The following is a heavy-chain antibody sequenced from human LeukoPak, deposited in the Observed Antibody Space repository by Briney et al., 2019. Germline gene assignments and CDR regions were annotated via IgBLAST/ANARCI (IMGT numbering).Heavy chain of an antibody. Sequence: SVKVSCKASGGTFSSYAISWVRRAPGRGLEWMGGIIPIFGTANYAQKFQGRVTITADESTSTAYMELSSLRSEDTAVYYCAREYSSSSGGVDYYYYGMDVWGQGTTVTVSS. V-gene: IGHV1-69*01. J-gene: IGHJ6*02. CDR2: IIPIFGTA. D-gene: IGHD6-6*01. CDR3: AREYSSSSGGVDYYYYGMDV. CDR1: GGTFSSYA.